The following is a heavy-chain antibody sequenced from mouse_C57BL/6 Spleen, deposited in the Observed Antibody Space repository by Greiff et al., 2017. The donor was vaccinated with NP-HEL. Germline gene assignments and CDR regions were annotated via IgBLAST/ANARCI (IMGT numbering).Heavy chain of an antibody. CDR1: GYTFTDYY. D-gene: IGHD2-5*01. CDR3: ATSNYGADYAMDY. CDR2: INPNNGGT. V-gene: IGHV1-26*01. Sequence: EVQLQQSGPELVKPGASVKISCKASGYTFTDYYMNWVKQSHGKSLEWIGDINPNNGGTSYNQKFKGKATLTVDKSSSTAYMELRSLTSEDSAVYYCATSNYGADYAMDYWGQGTSVTVSS. J-gene: IGHJ4*01.